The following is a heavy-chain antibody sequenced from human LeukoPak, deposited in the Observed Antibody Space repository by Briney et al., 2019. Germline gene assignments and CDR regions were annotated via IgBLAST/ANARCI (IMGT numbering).Heavy chain of an antibody. CDR3: AKVRGSGSYYLYYFDY. Sequence: GGSLRLSCAASGFTFSSYAMSWVRQAPGKGLEWVSAISGSGGSTYYADSVKGRFTISRDNSKNTLYLQMNSLRAEDTAVYYCAKVRGSGSYYLYYFDYWGQGTLVTVSS. CDR1: GFTFSSYA. D-gene: IGHD3-10*01. J-gene: IGHJ4*02. V-gene: IGHV3-23*01. CDR2: ISGSGGST.